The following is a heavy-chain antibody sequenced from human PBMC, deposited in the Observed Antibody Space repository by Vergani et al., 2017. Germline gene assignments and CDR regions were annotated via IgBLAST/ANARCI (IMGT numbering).Heavy chain of an antibody. D-gene: IGHD6-6*01. V-gene: IGHV3-23*04. CDR3: ANAIGRPSSSSVRTQYYYYGMDV. CDR1: GFTFSSYW. Sequence: EVQLVESGGGLVQPGGSLRLSCAASGFTFSSYWMSWVRQAPGKGLEWVSGISWNSGSIGYADSVKGRFTISRDNSKNTLYLQMKSLRAEDTAVYYCANAIGRPSSSSVRTQYYYYGMDVWGQGTTVTVSS. J-gene: IGHJ6*02. CDR2: ISWNSGSI.